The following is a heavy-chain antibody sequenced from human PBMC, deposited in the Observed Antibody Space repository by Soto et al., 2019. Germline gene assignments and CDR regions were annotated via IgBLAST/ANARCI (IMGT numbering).Heavy chain of an antibody. CDR1: GGSISSYY. D-gene: IGHD6-13*01. J-gene: IGHJ5*02. Sequence: PSETLSLTCTVSGGSISSYYWSWIRRPAGKGLEWIGRIYTSWSTNYNPSLKSRVTMSVDTSKNQFSLKLSSVTAADTAVYYCARGPAAAGRNWFDPWGQGTLVTVSS. CDR3: ARGPAAAGRNWFDP. CDR2: IYTSWST. V-gene: IGHV4-4*07.